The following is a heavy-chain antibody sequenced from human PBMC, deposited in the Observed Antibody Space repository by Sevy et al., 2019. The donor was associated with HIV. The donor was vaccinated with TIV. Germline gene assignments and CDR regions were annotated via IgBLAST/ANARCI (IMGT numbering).Heavy chain of an antibody. CDR2: ISGSGGST. J-gene: IGHJ4*02. D-gene: IGHD6-13*01. Sequence: GGSLRLSCAASGFTFSSYAMSWVRQAPGWGLEWVSAISGSGGSTYYADSVKGRFTISRDNSKNTLYLQMNSLRAEDTAVYYCAKWYLGLNYFDYWGQGTLVTVSS. CDR1: GFTFSSYA. V-gene: IGHV3-23*01. CDR3: AKWYLGLNYFDY.